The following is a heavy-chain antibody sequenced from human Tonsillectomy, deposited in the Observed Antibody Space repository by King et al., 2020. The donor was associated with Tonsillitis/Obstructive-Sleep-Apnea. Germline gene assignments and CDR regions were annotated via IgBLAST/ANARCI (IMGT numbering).Heavy chain of an antibody. D-gene: IGHD2-8*01. V-gene: IGHV1-69*10. CDR2: IIPILGIA. CDR3: ARGTAGYCTNGVCYRGFDY. J-gene: IGHJ4*02. Sequence: QLVQSGAEVKKPGSSVKVSCKASGGTFSSYAISWVRQAPGQGLEWMGGIIPILGIANYAQKFQGRVTITADKSTSTAYMELSSLRSADTAVYYCARGTAGYCTNGVCYRGFDYWGQGTLVTVSS. CDR1: GGTFSSYA.